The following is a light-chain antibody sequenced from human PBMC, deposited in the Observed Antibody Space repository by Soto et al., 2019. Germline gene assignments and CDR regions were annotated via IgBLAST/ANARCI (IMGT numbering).Light chain of an antibody. CDR2: EVS. V-gene: IGLV2-14*01. CDR1: SSDVGGYKH. Sequence: QSVLTQPASVSGSPGQSITISCTGTSSDVGGYKHVSWYQHHPGKAPKLMIYEVSNRPSGVSNRYSGSKSGNSASLTISGLQADDEADYYCCSLTTSHTYVFGSGTKVTVL. CDR3: CSLTTSHTYV. J-gene: IGLJ1*01.